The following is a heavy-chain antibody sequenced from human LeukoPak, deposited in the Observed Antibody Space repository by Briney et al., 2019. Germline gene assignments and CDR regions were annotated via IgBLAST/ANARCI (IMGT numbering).Heavy chain of an antibody. CDR1: GYTFTSYG. Sequence: ASVKVSCKASGYTFTSYGISWVRQAPGQGLEWMGWISPYNGNTKYAQKLQGRVTITTDTSTTTAYMELRSLRSDDTAVYYCAREMATIVNQFDYWGQGTLVTVSS. V-gene: IGHV1-18*01. J-gene: IGHJ4*02. D-gene: IGHD5-24*01. CDR2: ISPYNGNT. CDR3: AREMATIVNQFDY.